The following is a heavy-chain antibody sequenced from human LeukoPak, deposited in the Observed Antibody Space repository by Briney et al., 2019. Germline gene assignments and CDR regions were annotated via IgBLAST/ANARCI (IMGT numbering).Heavy chain of an antibody. CDR3: ASHYDILTGYEY. D-gene: IGHD3-9*01. Sequence: SKTLSLTCIVSGDSINTNTYYWGWIRQPPGKGLEWIGSIYYTGSTYYNPSLKSRVTISVDTSKNQFSLKLTSVTAADTAMYYCASHYDILTGYEYWGQGTLVTVSS. V-gene: IGHV4-39*01. J-gene: IGHJ4*02. CDR1: GDSINTNTYY. CDR2: IYYTGST.